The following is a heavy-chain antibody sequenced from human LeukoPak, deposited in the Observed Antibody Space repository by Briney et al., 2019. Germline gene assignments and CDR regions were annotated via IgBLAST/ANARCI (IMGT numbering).Heavy chain of an antibody. V-gene: IGHV1-2*02. CDR1: GYTFTSYD. CDR2: INPNSGGT. D-gene: IGHD2-2*01. CDR3: AREAGDCSSTSCQEYLQH. Sequence: ASVKVSCKASGYTFTSYDINWVRQATGQGLEWMGWINPNSGGTNYAQKFQGRVTMTRDTSISTAYMDLSRLRSDDTAVYYCAREAGDCSSTSCQEYLQHWGQGTLVTVSS. J-gene: IGHJ1*01.